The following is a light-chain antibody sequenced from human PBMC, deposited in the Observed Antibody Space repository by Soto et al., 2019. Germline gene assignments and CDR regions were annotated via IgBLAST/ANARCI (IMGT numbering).Light chain of an antibody. V-gene: IGKV1-39*01. Sequence: DIQMTQSPSSLSASVGDRVTITCRASQSISSYLNWYQQKPGKAPKLLIYAASSLQSGVPSRFSGSGSGTDFTLTISSLQPEDFATYYCQQSYSTPSITFGQGTDWRL. CDR1: QSISSY. J-gene: IGKJ5*01. CDR2: AAS. CDR3: QQSYSTPSIT.